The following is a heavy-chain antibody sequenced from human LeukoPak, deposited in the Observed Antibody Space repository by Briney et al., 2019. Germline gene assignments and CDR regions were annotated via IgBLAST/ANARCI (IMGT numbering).Heavy chain of an antibody. V-gene: IGHV3-66*04. CDR3: ARHNYGGNPGG. D-gene: IGHD4-23*01. Sequence: PGGSLRLSCAVSGITLSNYGMSWVRQAPGKGLEWVSVIYSGGSTYYADSVKGRFTISRDNSKNTLYLQMNSLRAEDTAVYYCARHNYGGNPGGWGQGTLVTVSS. J-gene: IGHJ4*02. CDR2: IYSGGST. CDR1: GITLSNYG.